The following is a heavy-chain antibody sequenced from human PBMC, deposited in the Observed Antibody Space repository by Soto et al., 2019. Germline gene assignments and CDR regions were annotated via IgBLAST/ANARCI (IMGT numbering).Heavy chain of an antibody. CDR3: GRNSGSYYDYYYGMDV. D-gene: IGHD1-26*01. J-gene: IGHJ6*04. CDR2: IYYSGST. Sequence: TSETLSLTCTVSGDSISSSYWSWIRQSPGKGLEWIGYIYYSGSTNYNASLKSRVTISVGTSKNQFSLKLSSVTAGDTAVYYCGRNSGSYYDYYYGMDVWGKGTTVPFSS. V-gene: IGHV4-59*01. CDR1: GDSISSSY.